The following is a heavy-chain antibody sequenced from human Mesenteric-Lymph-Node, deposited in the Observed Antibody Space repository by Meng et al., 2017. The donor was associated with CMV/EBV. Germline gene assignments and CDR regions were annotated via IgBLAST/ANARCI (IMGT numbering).Heavy chain of an antibody. Sequence: GGSLRLSCAASGFIFSRYGMHWVRQAPGKGLEWMANIKEDGSDTVYVDSVKGRFTISRDNAKNSVYLQMDSLRVEDTAIYYCARARYFYGSNHAFAIWGQGTVVTVSS. D-gene: IGHD3-10*01. CDR1: GFIFSRYG. CDR3: ARARYFYGSNHAFAI. CDR2: IKEDGSDT. J-gene: IGHJ3*02. V-gene: IGHV3-7*04.